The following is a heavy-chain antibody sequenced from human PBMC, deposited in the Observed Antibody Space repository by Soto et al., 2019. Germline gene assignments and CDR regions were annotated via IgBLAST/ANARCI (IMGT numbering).Heavy chain of an antibody. J-gene: IGHJ4*02. CDR3: ARVMGVASGGPLDY. CDR2: TYHSGNT. Sequence: GLVRPSGTLSLTCGVSGDSISSSHWWSWVRQPPGKGLEWIGETYHSGNTNYSPSLRGRVTISVDKSKNQFSLRLTSVTAADTALYFCARVMGVASGGPLDYWGQGTLVTVSS. D-gene: IGHD2-15*01. CDR1: GDSISSSHW. V-gene: IGHV4-4*02.